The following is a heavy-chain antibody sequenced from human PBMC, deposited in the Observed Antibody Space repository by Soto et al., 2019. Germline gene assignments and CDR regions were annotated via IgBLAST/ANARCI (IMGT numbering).Heavy chain of an antibody. V-gene: IGHV3-53*01. J-gene: IGHJ3*02. CDR1: GFTVSSNY. D-gene: IGHD6-19*01. CDR2: IYSGGGT. CDR3: TASSGWYNAFDI. Sequence: PGGSLRLSCAASGFTVSSNYMSWVRQAPGKGLEWVSVIYSGGGTYYADSVKGRFTISRDNSKNTLYLQMNSLRAEDTAVYYCTASSGWYNAFDIWGQGTMVTVSS.